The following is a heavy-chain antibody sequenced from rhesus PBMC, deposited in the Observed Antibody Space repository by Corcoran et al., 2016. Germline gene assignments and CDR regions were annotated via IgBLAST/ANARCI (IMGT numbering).Heavy chain of an antibody. CDR3: ARDRKYSNPFDY. V-gene: IGHV4-73*01. CDR2: IYGNSAST. D-gene: IGHD4-23*01. J-gene: IGHJ4*01. CDR1: GGSISGYYY. Sequence: QVQLQQWGEGLVKPSETLSLTCAVYGGSISGYYYWSLLRQPPGKGLEGIGYIYGNSASTNYNPSLKNRVTISKDTSKNQFSLKLSSVTAADTAVYYCARDRKYSNPFDYWGQGVLVTVSS.